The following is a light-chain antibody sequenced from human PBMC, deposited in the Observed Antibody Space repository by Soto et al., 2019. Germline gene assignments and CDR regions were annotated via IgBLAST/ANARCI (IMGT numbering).Light chain of an antibody. CDR3: GSWDSSLSAYV. J-gene: IGLJ1*01. CDR2: DDD. Sequence: QSALTQPASVSGSPGQSITISCTGTSSDIQIYNLVSWYQQHPGKVPKLIIYDDDKRPSGIPDRFSGSKSGTSATLGITGFQTGDEADHYCGSWDSSLSAYVFGTGTKLTVL. CDR1: SSDIQIYNL. V-gene: IGLV1-51*01.